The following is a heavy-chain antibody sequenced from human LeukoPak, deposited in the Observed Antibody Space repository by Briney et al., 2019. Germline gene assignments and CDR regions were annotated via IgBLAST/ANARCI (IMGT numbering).Heavy chain of an antibody. CDR1: GFPFSNYW. J-gene: IGHJ2*01. CDR2: IMQGGNEK. V-gene: IGHV3-7*01. Sequence: GGSLRLSCAASGFPFSNYWMTWVRQAPGKGLEWVASIMQGGNEKYYVDSVKGRFTISRDNGKNSLYLQMNSLRAEDTALYYCARGSVYDTSGYVNWYFDLWGRGTLVAVSS. CDR3: ARGSVYDTSGYVNWYFDL. D-gene: IGHD3-22*01.